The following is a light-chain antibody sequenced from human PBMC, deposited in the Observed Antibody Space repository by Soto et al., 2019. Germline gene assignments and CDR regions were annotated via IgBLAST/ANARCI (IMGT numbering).Light chain of an antibody. J-gene: IGKJ1*01. CDR2: KAS. V-gene: IGKV1-5*03. Sequence: DIQMTQSPSTLSASVGDRVTITCRASQSISSWLAWYQQKPGKAPKLLIYKASSLESGGPSRFSGSGSGTEFTLTFSSLQPDEFATYYCQQYNSLWTFGQGTKVEIK. CDR1: QSISSW. CDR3: QQYNSLWT.